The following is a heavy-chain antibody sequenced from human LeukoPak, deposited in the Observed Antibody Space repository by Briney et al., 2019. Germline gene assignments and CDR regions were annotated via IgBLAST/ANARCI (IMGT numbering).Heavy chain of an antibody. CDR2: INHSGST. D-gene: IGHD1-1*01. J-gene: IGHJ6*03. Sequence: PSETLSLTCAVYGGSFSGYYWSWIRQPPGKGLEWIGEINHSGSTNYNPSLKSRVTISVDTSKNQFSLKLSSVTAADTAVYYCARTQLEPHYYYYYYMDVWGRGTTVTVSS. CDR1: GGSFSGYY. V-gene: IGHV4-34*01. CDR3: ARTQLEPHYYYYYYMDV.